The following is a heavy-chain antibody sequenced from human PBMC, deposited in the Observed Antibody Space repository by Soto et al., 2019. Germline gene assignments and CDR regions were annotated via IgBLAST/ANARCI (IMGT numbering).Heavy chain of an antibody. Sequence: EVQLLESGGGLVQPGGSLRLSCAASGFTFSSYAMSWVRQAPGKGLEWVSTITTSGGSTYYADYVKGRFTISRDNSKNTLYLQMNSLRAEDTAVYYCAGRYCTNGVCYTNYYYYMDVWGKGTTVTVSS. CDR2: ITTSGGST. V-gene: IGHV3-23*01. CDR3: AGRYCTNGVCYTNYYYYMDV. D-gene: IGHD2-8*01. J-gene: IGHJ6*03. CDR1: GFTFSSYA.